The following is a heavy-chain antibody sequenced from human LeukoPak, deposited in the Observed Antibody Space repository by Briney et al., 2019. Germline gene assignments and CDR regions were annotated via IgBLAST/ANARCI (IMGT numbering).Heavy chain of an antibody. V-gene: IGHV4-39*01. J-gene: IGHJ5*01. CDR1: RGSIRTADYY. CDR3: ARTSSWYAGAWFDS. CDR2: IYFSGTP. D-gene: IGHD6-13*01. Sequence: PSETLSLTCTVSRGSIRTADYYWAWVRQPPGEGLEWLGSIYFSGTPYFNPSLKSRVAVTIDTSKNQFSLKVTSVNASDTAVYFCARTSSWYAGAWFDSWSQGTLVTVSS.